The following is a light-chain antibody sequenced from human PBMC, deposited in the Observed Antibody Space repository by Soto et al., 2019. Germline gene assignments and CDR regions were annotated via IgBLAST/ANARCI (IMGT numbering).Light chain of an antibody. CDR1: PSVSST. CDR2: GAF. CDR3: QQDNNCPPGA. J-gene: IGKJ1*01. V-gene: IGKV3-15*01. Sequence: EIVMTQSPATLSVSPGERATLACSASPSVSSTLAWYQQKPGQDPRLLIYGAFIRATGIPARFSGSGSWTEFTLTISSLQSEAFAVSYDQQDNNCPPGAFGQATKVEIK.